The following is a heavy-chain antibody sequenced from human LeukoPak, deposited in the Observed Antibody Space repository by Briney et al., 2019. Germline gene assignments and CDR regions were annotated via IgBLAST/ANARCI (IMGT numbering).Heavy chain of an antibody. Sequence: PSETLSLTCTVYGDSISSSSNYWGWIRQPPGKGLEWIGSIYYSGSTYYNPSLKSRVTMSVDTSKNQFSLKLSSVTAADTAVYYCARHAGGISATGTRPFDYWGQGTLVTVSS. J-gene: IGHJ4*02. D-gene: IGHD6-13*01. V-gene: IGHV4-39*01. CDR1: GDSISSSSNY. CDR3: ARHAGGISATGTRPFDY. CDR2: IYYSGST.